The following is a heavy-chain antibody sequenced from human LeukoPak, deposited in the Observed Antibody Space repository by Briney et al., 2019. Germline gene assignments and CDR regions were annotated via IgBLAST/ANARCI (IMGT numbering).Heavy chain of an antibody. CDR2: ISGSGGST. CDR1: GFTFSSYA. V-gene: IGHV3-23*01. D-gene: IGHD3-10*01. Sequence: PGGSLRLSCAASGFTFSSYAMSWVRQAPGKGLEWVSAISGSGGSTYYADSVKGRFTISRDNSKNTLYLQMNSLRAEDTAVYYCARHRRITMVRGVKPHYYYYYMDVWGKGTTVTVSS. J-gene: IGHJ6*03. CDR3: ARHRRITMVRGVKPHYYYYYMDV.